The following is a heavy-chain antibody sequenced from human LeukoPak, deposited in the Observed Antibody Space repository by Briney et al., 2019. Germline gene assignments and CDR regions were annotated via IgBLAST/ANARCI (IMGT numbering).Heavy chain of an antibody. Sequence: PGGSLRLSCAASGSTFSSYAMSWVRQAPGKGLEWVSGIIDSGESTYYANFAKGRFTISRDNSNNTLYLQMNSLRAEDTAVYYCAKLGGQELHNYYVAVCGKGTTVAVSS. CDR3: AKLGGQELHNYYVAV. CDR1: GSTFSSYA. D-gene: IGHD3-16*01. V-gene: IGHV3-23*01. CDR2: IIDSGEST. J-gene: IGHJ6*03.